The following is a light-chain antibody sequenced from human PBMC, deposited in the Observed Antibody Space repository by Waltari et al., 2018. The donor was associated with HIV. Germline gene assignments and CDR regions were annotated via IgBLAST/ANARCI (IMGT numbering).Light chain of an antibody. Sequence: EIVLTQSPVTLSLSPGQTATLSCRASQSVSRYVAWYQQKPGQPPRLLIYDGFNRATGVPARFSGSASGTDFTLTISSLEPEDFAVYFCQQCSNWPPIFGQGIKLEIK. CDR1: QSVSRY. J-gene: IGKJ2*01. V-gene: IGKV3-11*01. CDR2: DGF. CDR3: QQCSNWPPI.